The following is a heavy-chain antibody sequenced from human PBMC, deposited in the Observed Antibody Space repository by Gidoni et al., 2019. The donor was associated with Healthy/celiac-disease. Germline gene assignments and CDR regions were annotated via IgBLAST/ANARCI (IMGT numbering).Heavy chain of an antibody. D-gene: IGHD4-17*01. Sequence: QVQLQQWGAGVLKPSATPSLTSAVDGGSVGGYYWSLVRQPPGKGMEWIGEINHSGSPNYHPSLKSRVTRSVDTSKNQFSLKLSSVTAADTAVYYCARGDDDYGDSHRYGMDVWGQGTTVTVSS. V-gene: IGHV4-34*01. CDR1: GGSVGGYY. J-gene: IGHJ6*02. CDR2: INHSGSP. CDR3: ARGDDDYGDSHRYGMDV.